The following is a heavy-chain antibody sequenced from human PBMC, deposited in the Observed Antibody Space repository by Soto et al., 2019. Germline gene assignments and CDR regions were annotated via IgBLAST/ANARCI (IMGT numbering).Heavy chain of an antibody. CDR3: ASASRPYGDNDY. CDR2: ISGYNRDT. V-gene: IGHV1-18*01. J-gene: IGHJ4*02. Sequence: ASVKVSCKASGYTFTTYGISWVRQAPGQGLEWMGWISGYNRDTYYAQKFQGRVTMTTDTSTRTAYMELRSLRSDDTAVFYCASASRPYGDNDYWGQGTLVTVSS. CDR1: GYTFTTYG. D-gene: IGHD2-21*01.